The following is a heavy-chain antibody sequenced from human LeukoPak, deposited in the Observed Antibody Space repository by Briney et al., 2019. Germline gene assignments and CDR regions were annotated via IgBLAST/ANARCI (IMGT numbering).Heavy chain of an antibody. CDR2: IYSDGTT. V-gene: IGHV3-53*01. CDR1: GFTVSSNY. Sequence: PGGSLRLSCVVSGFTVSSNYVSWVRKAPGKGLEWVSIIYSDGTTYYADSVKGRFTISRDNSKNTLYLQMNSLRAEDTAVYYCARGSRPVYNLLTGKRYFDYWGQGTLLTVSS. J-gene: IGHJ4*02. CDR3: ARGSRPVYNLLTGKRYFDY. D-gene: IGHD3-9*01.